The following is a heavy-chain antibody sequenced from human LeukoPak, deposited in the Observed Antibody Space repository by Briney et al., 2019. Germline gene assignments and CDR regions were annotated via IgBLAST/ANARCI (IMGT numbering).Heavy chain of an antibody. CDR2: TYYRSKCYT. Sequence: SQLLSLTCAISGVSVSSNSAAWNWIRQSPSRGLEWLGRTYYRSKCYTDYAVSMKSRITINPDTSKNQFSLQLNSVTPEDTAVYYCARGRIAYYVMDVWGQGTTVTVS. CDR3: ARGRIAYYVMDV. D-gene: IGHD2-21*01. J-gene: IGHJ6*02. CDR1: GVSVSSNSAA. V-gene: IGHV6-1*01.